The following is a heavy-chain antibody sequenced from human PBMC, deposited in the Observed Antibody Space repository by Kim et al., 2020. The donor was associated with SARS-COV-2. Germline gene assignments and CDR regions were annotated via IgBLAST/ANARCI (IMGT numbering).Heavy chain of an antibody. V-gene: IGHV1-58*01. Sequence: SVKVSCKASGFTFTSSAVQWVRQARGQRLEWIGWIVVGSGNTNYAQKFQERVTITRDMSTSTAYMELSSLRSEDTAVYYCAAARLSGRYCSGGSCYSGGAYWGQGTLVTVSS. CDR1: GFTFTSSA. CDR3: AAARLSGRYCSGGSCYSGGAY. D-gene: IGHD2-15*01. J-gene: IGHJ4*02. CDR2: IVVGSGNT.